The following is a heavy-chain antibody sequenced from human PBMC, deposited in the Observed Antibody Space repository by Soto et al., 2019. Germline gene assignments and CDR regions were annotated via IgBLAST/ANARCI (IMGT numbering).Heavy chain of an antibody. D-gene: IGHD2-21*02. CDR2: VYYSGGA. Sequence: TLSLTFTVSGGSISGYYWSWIRQPPGKGLEWIGNVYYSGGAKYNPSVKRRVSISVDTSKNQFSLNLSSVTAADTAVYYCTRDGDGRMTTNPYYYYGMDVWGPGITVTVSS. V-gene: IGHV4-59*01. CDR1: GGSISGYY. J-gene: IGHJ6*02. CDR3: TRDGDGRMTTNPYYYYGMDV.